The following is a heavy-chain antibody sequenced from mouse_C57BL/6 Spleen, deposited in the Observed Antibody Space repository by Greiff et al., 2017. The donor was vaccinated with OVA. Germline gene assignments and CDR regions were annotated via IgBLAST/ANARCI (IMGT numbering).Heavy chain of an antibody. J-gene: IGHJ1*03. D-gene: IGHD2-1*01. CDR2: IYPGSGST. Sequence: ESGAELVKPGASVKMSCKASGYTFTSYWITWVKQRPGQGLEWIGDIYPGSGSTNYNEKFKSKATLTVDTSSSTAYMQLSSLTSEDSAVYYCVNYGNWYFDVWGTGTTVTVSS. CDR1: GYTFTSYW. CDR3: VNYGNWYFDV. V-gene: IGHV1-55*01.